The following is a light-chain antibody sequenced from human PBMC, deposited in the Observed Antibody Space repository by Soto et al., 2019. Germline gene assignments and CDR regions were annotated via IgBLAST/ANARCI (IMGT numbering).Light chain of an antibody. CDR1: QSVRTT. V-gene: IGKV3-15*01. J-gene: IGKJ1*01. Sequence: SAVTVTLSEADGATXSCRTSQSVRTTLDWYQQKPGQAPKLLIYAASARPSGIPSRFSGSRSGTDFTLTTSSLQSEAFAIYYCQQCYGWPWTFGQGTKVDI. CDR3: QQCYGWPWT. CDR2: AAS.